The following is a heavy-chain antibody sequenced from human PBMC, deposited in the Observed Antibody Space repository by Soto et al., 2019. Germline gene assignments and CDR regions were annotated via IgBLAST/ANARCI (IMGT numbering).Heavy chain of an antibody. Sequence: QLHLVQSGAVVKKPGASVTVSCSASGYPVTAYYMHWVRQAPGRGLEWMGGINPATGAAKYTQTFQGRVTMARDTSTSTVFMEPGGLTSGDPAGFFCARGGGVGVAGSAAFDMWGQGTLVTVSS. J-gene: IGHJ3*02. CDR2: INPATGAA. CDR3: ARGGGVGVAGSAAFDM. V-gene: IGHV1-2*02. CDR1: GYPVTAYY. D-gene: IGHD3-3*01.